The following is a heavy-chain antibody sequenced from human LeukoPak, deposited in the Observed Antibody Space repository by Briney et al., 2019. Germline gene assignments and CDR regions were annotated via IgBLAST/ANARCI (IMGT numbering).Heavy chain of an antibody. CDR3: ARESVYSSGWYGY. CDR1: GFTFSSYS. D-gene: IGHD6-19*01. Sequence: PGGSLRLSCAASGFTFSSYSMTWVRQAPGKGLEWVSSISSSSSYIYYADSVKGRFTISRDNAKNSLYLQMNSLRAEDTAVYYCARESVYSSGWYGYWGQGTLVTVSS. CDR2: ISSSSSYI. V-gene: IGHV3-21*01. J-gene: IGHJ4*02.